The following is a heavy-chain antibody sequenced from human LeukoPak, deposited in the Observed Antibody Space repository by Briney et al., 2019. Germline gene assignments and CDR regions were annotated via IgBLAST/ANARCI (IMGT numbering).Heavy chain of an antibody. CDR1: GYTFTGYY. CDR2: INPNTGGT. V-gene: IGHV1-2*02. CDR3: ARDLSLSSGAADY. J-gene: IGHJ4*02. D-gene: IGHD6-19*01. Sequence: ASVKVSCKASGYTFTGYYIHWVRQAPGQGLEWMGWINPNTGGTKYAQKFQGRVTMTRDTSISTAYMELSRLRSDDTAVYYCARDLSLSSGAADYWGQGTLVTVSS.